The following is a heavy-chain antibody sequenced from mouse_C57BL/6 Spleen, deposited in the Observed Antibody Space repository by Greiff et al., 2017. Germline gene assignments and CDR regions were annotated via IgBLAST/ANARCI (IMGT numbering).Heavy chain of an antibody. V-gene: IGHV1-26*01. D-gene: IGHD2-3*01. CDR3: ARWGYDRGFYAMDY. Sequence: EVQLQQSGPELVKPGASVKISCKASGYTFTDYYMNWVKQSHGKSLEWIGDINPNNGGTRYNQKFKGKATLTVDESSSTAYMELRSLTSEDSAVYYCARWGYDRGFYAMDYWGQGTSVTVSS. J-gene: IGHJ4*01. CDR2: INPNNGGT. CDR1: GYTFTDYY.